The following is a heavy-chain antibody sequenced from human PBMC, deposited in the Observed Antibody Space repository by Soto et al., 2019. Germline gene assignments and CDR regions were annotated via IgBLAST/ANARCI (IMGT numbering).Heavy chain of an antibody. CDR1: GGSISSGDYY. V-gene: IGHV4-30-4*01. J-gene: IGHJ4*02. CDR3: ARVAFPRGGYDFEYFDY. Sequence: SETLSLTCTVSGGSISSGDYYWSWIRQPPGKGLEWIGYIYYSGSTYYNPSLKSRVTISVDTSKNQFSLKLSSVTAADTAVYYCARVAFPRGGYDFEYFDYWGQGTLVTVSS. D-gene: IGHD5-12*01. CDR2: IYYSGST.